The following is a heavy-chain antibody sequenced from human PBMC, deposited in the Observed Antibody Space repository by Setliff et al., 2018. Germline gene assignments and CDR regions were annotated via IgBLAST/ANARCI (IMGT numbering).Heavy chain of an antibody. D-gene: IGHD2-2*01. Sequence: ASVKVSCKASGYTFTNFGFHRLRQAPGQGPEWMAMIITSTGKTSYAQKFQGRVTVTTDTYTGTGYMELRSLRSDDTAMYFCARFGGSCSSSSCYASDLWGQGTMVTVSS. CDR3: ARFGGSCSSSSCYASDL. CDR1: GYTFTNFG. J-gene: IGHJ3*01. V-gene: IGHV1-18*01. CDR2: IITSTGKT.